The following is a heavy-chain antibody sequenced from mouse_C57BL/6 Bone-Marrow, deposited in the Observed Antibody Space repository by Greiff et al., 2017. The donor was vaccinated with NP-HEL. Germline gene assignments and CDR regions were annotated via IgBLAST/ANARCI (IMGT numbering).Heavy chain of an antibody. D-gene: IGHD2-3*01. CDR3: ARRYDGYFYWYFDV. CDR2: ISSGSSTI. V-gene: IGHV5-17*01. CDR1: GFTFSDYG. J-gene: IGHJ1*03. Sequence: EVQLVESGGGLVKPGGSLKLSCAASGFTFSDYGMHWVRQAPEKGLEWVAYISSGSSTIYYADTVKGRFTISRDNAKNTLFLQMTSLRSEDTAMYYCARRYDGYFYWYFDVWGTGTTVTVSS.